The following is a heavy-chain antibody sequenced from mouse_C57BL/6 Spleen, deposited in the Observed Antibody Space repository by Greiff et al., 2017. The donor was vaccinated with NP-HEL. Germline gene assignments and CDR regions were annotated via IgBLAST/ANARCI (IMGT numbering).Heavy chain of an antibody. Sequence: QVQLKQPGAELVKPGASVKLSCKASGYTFTSYWMQWVKQRPGQGLEWIGDIDPSDSYTNYNQKFKGKATLTVDTSSSTAYMQLSSLTSEDSAVYYCARREVYDGYFRYFDVWGTGTTVTVSS. D-gene: IGHD2-3*01. J-gene: IGHJ1*03. CDR3: ARREVYDGYFRYFDV. CDR2: IDPSDSYT. V-gene: IGHV1-50*01. CDR1: GYTFTSYW.